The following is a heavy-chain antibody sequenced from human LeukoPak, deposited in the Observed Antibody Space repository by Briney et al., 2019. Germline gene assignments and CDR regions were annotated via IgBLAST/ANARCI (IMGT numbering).Heavy chain of an antibody. J-gene: IGHJ4*02. Sequence: SETLSLTCSASGASTSRRYWSWIRQSPGRTLEWIGHIYDGRDTKYNPSLTSRVTISVDTSRNQFSLSLTSVTAADTAIYYCAQTTGWPGFDFWGPGALVTVS. D-gene: IGHD6-19*01. CDR3: AQTTGWPGFDF. CDR2: IYDGRDT. CDR1: GASTSRRY. V-gene: IGHV4-59*08.